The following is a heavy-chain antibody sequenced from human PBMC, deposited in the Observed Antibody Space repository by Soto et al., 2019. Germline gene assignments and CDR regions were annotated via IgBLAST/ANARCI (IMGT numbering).Heavy chain of an antibody. V-gene: IGHV5-51*01. CDR3: ARHFDCSTTSCYIDY. D-gene: IGHD2-2*01. J-gene: IGHJ4*01. Sequence: GESLKISCRASGYDFANFWIGWVRQLPGKGLQWVGIIFPRDSDVRLSPSFEGRVTISVDKATSTAHLEWSRLEASDTAVYYCARHFDCSTTSCYIDYWGQGSPVTVSS. CDR2: IFPRDSDV. CDR1: GYDFANFW.